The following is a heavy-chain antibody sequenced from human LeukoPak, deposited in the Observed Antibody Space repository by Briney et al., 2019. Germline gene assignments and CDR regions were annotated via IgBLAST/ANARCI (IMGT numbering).Heavy chain of an antibody. CDR1: GGSISTYY. CDR2: IYYSGST. Sequence: PSETLSLTCTVSGGSISTYYGYWIRQPQGQGLEWIGNIYYSGSTNYNPSLKSRGTISVDTSKNQVSLKLSSLTAADTAVYYCARRGANSGSYSHFDLWGRGTLVTVSS. CDR3: ARRGANSGSYSHFDL. J-gene: IGHJ2*01. V-gene: IGHV4-59*01. D-gene: IGHD1-26*01.